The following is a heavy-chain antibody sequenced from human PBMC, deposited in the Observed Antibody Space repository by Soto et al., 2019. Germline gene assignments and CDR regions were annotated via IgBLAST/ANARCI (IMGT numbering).Heavy chain of an antibody. J-gene: IGHJ2*01. V-gene: IGHV4-39*01. CDR3: ASPTEWYFDL. D-gene: IGHD4-4*01. CDR1: GGSLSRSSYY. CDR2: IYYSGST. Sequence: QLQLQESGPGLVKPSETLSLTCTVSGGSLSRSSYYWGWLRPPPGKGLEWIGSIYYSGSTYYNPSLKSRVTISVDTSKNQFSLKLSSVTAADTAVYYCASPTEWYFDLWGRGTLVTVSS.